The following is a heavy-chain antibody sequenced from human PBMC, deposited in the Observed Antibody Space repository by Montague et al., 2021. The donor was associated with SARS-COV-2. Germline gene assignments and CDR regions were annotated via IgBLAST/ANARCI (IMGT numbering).Heavy chain of an antibody. J-gene: IGHJ2*01. CDR3: TTYNRGYFDL. CDR1: GFSVANRW. CDR2: IYSEGDGGST. D-gene: IGHD1-14*01. V-gene: IGHV3-15*01. Sequence: SLRLSCAASGFSVANRWMSWVRQAPGKGLEWVGRIYSEGDGGSTDFGAPVKGRFSISRDESKNMLHLQMNSLEVEDTALYYCTTYNRGYFDLWGRGTLVTVSS.